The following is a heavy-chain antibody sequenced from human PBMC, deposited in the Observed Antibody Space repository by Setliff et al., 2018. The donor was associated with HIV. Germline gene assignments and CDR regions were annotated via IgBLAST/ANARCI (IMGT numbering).Heavy chain of an antibody. CDR2: ISGSGGST. CDR3: AKVNPRSVVPSARILGGFDP. V-gene: IGHV3-23*01. Sequence: GGSLRLSCAASEVIVSNNYMSWVRQAPGKGLEWVSVISGSGGSTYYADFVKGRFTISRDNSKNTLYLRMNSLRADDTAVYYCAKVNPRSVVPSARILGGFDPWGQGTPVTVSS. CDR1: EVIVSNNY. J-gene: IGHJ5*02. D-gene: IGHD2-2*01.